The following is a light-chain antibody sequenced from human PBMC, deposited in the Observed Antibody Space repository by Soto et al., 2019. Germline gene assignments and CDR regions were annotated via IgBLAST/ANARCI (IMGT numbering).Light chain of an antibody. CDR1: QRISRW. CDR2: EAS. Sequence: DIQMTQSPATLSSSVGDRVTITCRASQRISRWLTWYQQKPGKAPKLLIYEASNLESGVPSRFSGSGYGTDFSLTISNLQPEDFATYYCQQLYSHPLTFGEGTKVDIK. CDR3: QQLYSHPLT. J-gene: IGKJ4*01. V-gene: IGKV1-5*01.